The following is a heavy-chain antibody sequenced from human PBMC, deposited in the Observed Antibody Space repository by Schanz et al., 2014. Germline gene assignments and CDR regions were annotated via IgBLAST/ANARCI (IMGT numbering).Heavy chain of an antibody. J-gene: IGHJ6*02. D-gene: IGHD3-3*02. CDR3: ARENKDYDSILNKFFHYGLDL. CDR2: ISPNSGDT. Sequence: QVQLVQSGAEVKKPGASMKVSCKASGRTFIVYHVLHWVRQAPGQGLEWMGRISPNSGDTHSAQKFQGRNPRTWNRSITAANIELSRLRSDETADYYCARENKDYDSILNKFFHYGLDLWGQGTTVTVSS. V-gene: IGHV1-2*06. CDR1: GRTFIVYH.